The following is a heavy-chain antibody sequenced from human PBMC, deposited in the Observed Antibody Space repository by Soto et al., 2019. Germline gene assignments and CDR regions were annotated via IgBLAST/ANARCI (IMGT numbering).Heavy chain of an antibody. J-gene: IGHJ2*01. CDR3: ARPLITASWYFDL. V-gene: IGHV4-39*01. CDR1: GGSISSSSYY. D-gene: IGHD1-20*01. CDR2: IYYSGST. Sequence: QLQLQESGPGLVKPSETLSLTCTVSGGSISSSSYYWGWIRQPPGKGLEWIGSIYYSGSTYYNPSLKSRVTISVDTSKNQFSLKLSSVTAADTAVYYCARPLITASWYFDLWGRGTLVTVSS.